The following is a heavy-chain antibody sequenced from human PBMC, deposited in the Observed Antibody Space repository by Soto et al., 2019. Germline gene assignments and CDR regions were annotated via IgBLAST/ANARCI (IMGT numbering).Heavy chain of an antibody. J-gene: IGHJ3*02. Sequence: ASVKVSCKASGYTFTNYAMQWVRQARGQRLEWIGWIVVGSGNTNYAQKFQERVTITRDMSTSTAYMELSSLRSEDTAVYYCAAAVALDAFDIWGQGTIVTVSS. CDR1: GYTFTNYA. CDR2: IVVGSGNT. CDR3: AAAVALDAFDI. D-gene: IGHD6-19*01. V-gene: IGHV1-58*02.